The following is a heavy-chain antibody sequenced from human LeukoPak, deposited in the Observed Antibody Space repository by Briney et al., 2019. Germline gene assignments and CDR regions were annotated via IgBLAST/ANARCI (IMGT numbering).Heavy chain of an antibody. D-gene: IGHD1-26*01. CDR2: IYYSGST. J-gene: IGHJ3*02. Sequence: SETLSLTCTVSGGSISSHYWSWIRQPPGKGLEWIGYIYYSGSTNYNPSLKSRVTISVDTSKNQFSLKLSSVTAADTAVYYCARDLGTYAFDIWGQGTMVTVSS. CDR3: ARDLGTYAFDI. V-gene: IGHV4-59*11. CDR1: GGSISSHY.